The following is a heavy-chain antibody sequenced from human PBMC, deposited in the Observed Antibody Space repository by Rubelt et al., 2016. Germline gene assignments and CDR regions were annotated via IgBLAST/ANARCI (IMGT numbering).Heavy chain of an antibody. CDR3: VRHKDTIDY. V-gene: IGHV3-73*01. J-gene: IGHJ4*02. D-gene: IGHD4-17*01. CDR2: IGGKANNYAT. Sequence: VQLVESGGGVVQPGRSLRLSCAASGFTFSSYAMHWVRQASGKGLEWVGYIGGKANNYATVYGASVKGRFTISRDGSNNPAYWQMISLKTEDAAEDYTVRHKDTIDYWGQGTLVPVSS. CDR1: GFTFSSYA.